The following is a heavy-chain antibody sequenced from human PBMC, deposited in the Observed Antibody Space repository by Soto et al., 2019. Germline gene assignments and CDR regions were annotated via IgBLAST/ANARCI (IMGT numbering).Heavy chain of an antibody. CDR2: IYYSGST. CDR3: AGPDPTGDWYFDL. V-gene: IGHV4-39*01. D-gene: IGHD4-17*01. Sequence: QLQLQESGPGLVKPSETLSLTCTVSGGSISSSSYYWGWIRQPPGKGLEWIGSIYYSGSTYYNPSLKSRVTISVDTSKNQFSLKLSSVTAADPAVYYCAGPDPTGDWYFDLWGRGTLVTVSS. J-gene: IGHJ2*01. CDR1: GGSISSSSYY.